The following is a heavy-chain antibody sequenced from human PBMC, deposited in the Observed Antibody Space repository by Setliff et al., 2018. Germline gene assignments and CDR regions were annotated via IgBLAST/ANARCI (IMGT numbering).Heavy chain of an antibody. CDR3: ARLKYYNSGTYWGNWDYYSNMDV. CDR1: GDSMTGNH. V-gene: IGHV4-59*01. D-gene: IGHD3-22*01. Sequence: SETLSLTCTVSGDSMTGNHWSWIRQSPGKGLEWVGYITHSGSTKYNPSLKSRVAITIVASKKQFSLELSSVTAADTAVYYCARLKYYNSGTYWGNWDYYSNMDVWGKGTTVTVSS. CDR2: ITHSGST. J-gene: IGHJ6*03.